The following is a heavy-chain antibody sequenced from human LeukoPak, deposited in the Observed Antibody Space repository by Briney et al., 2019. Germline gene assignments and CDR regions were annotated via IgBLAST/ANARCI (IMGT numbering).Heavy chain of an antibody. CDR2: ISSSGSTI. D-gene: IGHD3-22*01. CDR1: GFTFRDYY. Sequence: GGSLRLSCAASGFTFRDYYMSWIRQAPGKGLEWVSYISSSGSTIYYADSVKGRFTISRDNAKNSLYLQMNSLRAEDTAVYYCARDLYYDSSGYYYYWGQGTLVTVSS. J-gene: IGHJ4*02. V-gene: IGHV3-11*04. CDR3: ARDLYYDSSGYYYY.